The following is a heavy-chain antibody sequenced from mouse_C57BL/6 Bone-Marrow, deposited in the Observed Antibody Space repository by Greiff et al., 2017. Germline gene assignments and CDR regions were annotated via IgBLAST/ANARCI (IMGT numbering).Heavy chain of an antibody. J-gene: IGHJ4*01. CDR1: GYSITSGYY. CDR2: ISYDGSN. Sequence: EVQLMESGPGLVKPSQSLSLTCSVTGYSITSGYYWNWIRQFPGNKLEWMGYISYDGSNNYNPSLKNRISITLDTSKNQFFLKLNSVTTEDTAKYYGARDEARATPLAIDYWGQGTTVTVSS. CDR3: ARDEARATPLAIDY. D-gene: IGHD3-1*01. V-gene: IGHV3-6*01.